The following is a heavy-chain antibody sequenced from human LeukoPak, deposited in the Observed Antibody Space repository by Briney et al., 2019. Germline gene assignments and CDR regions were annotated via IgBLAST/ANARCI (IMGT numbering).Heavy chain of an antibody. Sequence: PGGSLRLSCAASGFTFSSYAMSWVRQAPGKGLEWVSAISGSGSTYYADSVKGRFTISRDNSKNTLYLQMNSLRAEDTAVYYCAKDVSSGYYGYFDYWGQGTLVTVSS. CDR1: GFTFSSYA. V-gene: IGHV3-23*01. CDR2: ISGSGST. CDR3: AKDVSSGYYGYFDY. J-gene: IGHJ4*02. D-gene: IGHD3-22*01.